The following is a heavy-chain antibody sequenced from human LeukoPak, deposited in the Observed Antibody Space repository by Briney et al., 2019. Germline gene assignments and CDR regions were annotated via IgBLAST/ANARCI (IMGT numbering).Heavy chain of an antibody. CDR2: ISYDGSNK. CDR1: GSTFSSYG. J-gene: IGHJ6*03. CDR3: AKDGEYSSYYYYYYMDV. D-gene: IGHD6-6*01. Sequence: PGGSLRLSCAASGSTFSSYGMHWVRQAPGKGLEWVAVISYDGSNKYYADSVKGRFTISRDNSKNTLYLQMNSLRAEDTAVYYCAKDGEYSSYYYYYYMDVWGKGTTVTVSS. V-gene: IGHV3-30*18.